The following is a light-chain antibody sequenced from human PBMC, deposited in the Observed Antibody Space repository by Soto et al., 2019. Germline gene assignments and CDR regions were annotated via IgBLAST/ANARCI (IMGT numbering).Light chain of an antibody. Sequence: EIVMTQSPATLSVSPGERATLSCRASQSVSSNLAWYQQKPGQAPRLLIYGASTWATGIPARFSGSGSGTEFTLTISSLQSEDFAVYYCQQYNNWPNTFGQGTKLEIK. J-gene: IGKJ2*01. V-gene: IGKV3-15*01. CDR2: GAS. CDR1: QSVSSN. CDR3: QQYNNWPNT.